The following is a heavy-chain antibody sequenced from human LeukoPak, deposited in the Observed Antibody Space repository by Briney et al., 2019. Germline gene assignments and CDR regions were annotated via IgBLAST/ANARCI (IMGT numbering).Heavy chain of an antibody. CDR1: GFTFSSYA. J-gene: IGHJ4*02. CDR3: ARDGFRGATTKIDY. V-gene: IGHV3-30-3*01. Sequence: GGSLRLSCAASGFTFSSYAMHWVRQAPGKGLEWVAVISYDGSNKYYADSVKDRFTISRDNSKNTLYLQMNSLRAEDTAVYYCARDGFRGATTKIDYWGQGTLVTVSS. CDR2: ISYDGSNK. D-gene: IGHD1-26*01.